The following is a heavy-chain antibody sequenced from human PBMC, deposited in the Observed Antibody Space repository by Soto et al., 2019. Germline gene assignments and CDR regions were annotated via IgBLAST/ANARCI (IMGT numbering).Heavy chain of an antibody. D-gene: IGHD3-22*01. CDR1: GGSITSGAYY. CDR2: IHYSGRT. V-gene: IGHV4-31*11. J-gene: IGHJ5*02. Sequence: PSETLSLTCAVSGGSITSGAYYWTWIRQHPGKGLEWIAYIHYSGRTYYNPSLKSRVTISVGTSNNQFSLKLSSVTAADTAVYYCARYYFDSSGYSNWFVPWGQGTLVTVSS. CDR3: ARYYFDSSGYSNWFVP.